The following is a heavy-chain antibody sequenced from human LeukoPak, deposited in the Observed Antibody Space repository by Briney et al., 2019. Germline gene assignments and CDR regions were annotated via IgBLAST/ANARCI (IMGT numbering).Heavy chain of an antibody. Sequence: GGSLRLSCAASGFTFSSYAMHWVRQAPGKGLEWVAVISYDGSNKYYADSVKGRFTISRDNSKNTLYLQMNSLRAEDTAVYYCATGYSGYTDYWGQGTLVTVSS. CDR1: GFTFSSYA. J-gene: IGHJ4*02. CDR2: ISYDGSNK. V-gene: IGHV3-30-3*01. CDR3: ATGYSGYTDY. D-gene: IGHD5-12*01.